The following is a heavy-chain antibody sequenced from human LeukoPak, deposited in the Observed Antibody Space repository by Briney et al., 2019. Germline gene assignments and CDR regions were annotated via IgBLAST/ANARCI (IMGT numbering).Heavy chain of an antibody. CDR3: ARVVVVVLNYYYYYYMDV. V-gene: IGHV3-48*03. J-gene: IGHJ6*03. D-gene: IGHD2-2*01. Sequence: PGGSLRLSCAASGFTFSSYEMNWVRQAPGKGLEWVSYISSSGSTIYYADSVKGRFTISRDNAKNSLYLQMNSLRAEDTAVYYCARVVVVVLNYYYYYYMDVWGKGTTVTVSS. CDR2: ISSSGSTI. CDR1: GFTFSSYE.